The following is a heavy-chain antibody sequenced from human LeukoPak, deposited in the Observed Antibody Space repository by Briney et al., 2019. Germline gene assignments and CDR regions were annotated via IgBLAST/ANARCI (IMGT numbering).Heavy chain of an antibody. CDR1: GGSISSYY. Sequence: SETLSFTCTVSGGSISSYYWSWIRQPPGTGLEWIGYIYYSGSTNYNPSLKSRVTISVDTSKNQFSLKLSSVTAADTAVYYCARSNGGSYWYYFDYWGQGTLVTVSS. D-gene: IGHD1-26*01. CDR2: IYYSGST. CDR3: ARSNGGSYWYYFDY. J-gene: IGHJ4*02. V-gene: IGHV4-59*01.